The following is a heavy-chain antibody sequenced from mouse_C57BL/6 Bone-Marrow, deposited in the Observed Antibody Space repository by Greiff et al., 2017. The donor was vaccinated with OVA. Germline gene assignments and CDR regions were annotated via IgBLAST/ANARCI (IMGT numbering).Heavy chain of an antibody. Sequence: VQLQQSGAELVKPGASVKLSCKASGYTFTSYWMQWVKQRPGQGLEWIGEIDPSDSYTNYNQKFKGKATLTVDTSSSTAYMQLSSLTSEDSAVYYCAREGYYYVWGTGTTVTVSS. V-gene: IGHV1-50*01. CDR3: AREGYYYV. CDR1: GYTFTSYW. CDR2: IDPSDSYT. J-gene: IGHJ1*03. D-gene: IGHD2-12*01.